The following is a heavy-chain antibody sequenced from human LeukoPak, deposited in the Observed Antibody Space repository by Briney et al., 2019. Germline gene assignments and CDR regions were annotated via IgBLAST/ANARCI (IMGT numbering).Heavy chain of an antibody. D-gene: IGHD3-10*01. CDR2: INGANGDT. Sequence: ASVKVSCKASGYTFSGNVMHWVRQAPGQRLEWMGWINGANGDTKYSQRLQGRVTITRDTSANTVYMELNSLRFEDTAVYYCATVRLGDAWFDPWGQGTLVTVSS. J-gene: IGHJ5*02. CDR3: ATVRLGDAWFDP. V-gene: IGHV1-3*01. CDR1: GYTFSGNV.